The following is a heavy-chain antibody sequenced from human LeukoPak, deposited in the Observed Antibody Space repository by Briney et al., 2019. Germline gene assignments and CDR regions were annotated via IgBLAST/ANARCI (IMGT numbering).Heavy chain of an antibody. CDR2: ISPNSGGT. CDR3: ARRGLSGEGFDY. V-gene: IGHV1-2*04. D-gene: IGHD1-26*01. Sequence: ASVKVSCKASGYTFTGYYMHWVRQAPGQGLEWMGWISPNSGGTNYAQKFQGWVTMTRDTSISTAYMELSRLRSDDTAVYYCARRGLSGEGFDYWGQGTLVTVSS. CDR1: GYTFTGYY. J-gene: IGHJ4*02.